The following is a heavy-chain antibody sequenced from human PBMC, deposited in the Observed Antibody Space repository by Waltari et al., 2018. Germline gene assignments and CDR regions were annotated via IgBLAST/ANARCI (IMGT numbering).Heavy chain of an antibody. CDR1: GFSFSSYW. D-gene: IGHD3-10*01. CDR3: ARGVASMIRGVVDWFDP. J-gene: IGHJ5*02. Sequence: EVQLVESGGGLVQPGGSLRLSCAASGFSFSSYWMSWVRQAPGKGREWGAKINQGGREKHYVDCVKGRFTVSRDNAKSSLYLQMNSLGADDTAVYYCARGVASMIRGVVDWFDPWGQGTLVTVSS. CDR2: INQGGREK. V-gene: IGHV3-7*01.